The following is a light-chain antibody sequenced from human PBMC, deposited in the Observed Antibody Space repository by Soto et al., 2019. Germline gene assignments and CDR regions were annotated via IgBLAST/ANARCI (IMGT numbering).Light chain of an antibody. J-gene: IGKJ1*01. Sequence: TQTPGTLSVSPGERATLSCRTSQTLSSSFLAWYQQTPGQAPRLLIYDASTRAIDIPDRFSGSGSGTDFTLTISRLEPEDFAVYYCQQYGYLGTFGQGTKVDIK. CDR3: QQYGYLGT. V-gene: IGKV3-20*01. CDR1: QTLSSSF. CDR2: DAS.